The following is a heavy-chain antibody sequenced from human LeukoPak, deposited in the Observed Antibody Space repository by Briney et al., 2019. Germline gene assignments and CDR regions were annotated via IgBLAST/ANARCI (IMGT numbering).Heavy chain of an antibody. CDR2: ISAYNGNT. D-gene: IGHD3-22*01. Sequence: ASVKVSCKASGYTFTSYGISWVRQAPGQGLEWMGWISAYNGNTNYAQKLQGRVTMTTDTSTSTAYMELRSLRSDDTAVYYCARDAYYDSSGYYGFRFGWFDPWGQGTLVTVSS. CDR1: GYTFTSYG. CDR3: ARDAYYDSSGYYGFRFGWFDP. V-gene: IGHV1-18*01. J-gene: IGHJ5*02.